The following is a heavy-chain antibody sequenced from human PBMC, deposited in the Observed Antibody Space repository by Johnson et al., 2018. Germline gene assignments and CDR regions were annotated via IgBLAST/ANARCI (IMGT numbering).Heavy chain of an antibody. J-gene: IGHJ3*02. D-gene: IGHD5-12*01. CDR2: IRSKANGYAT. Sequence: VQLVQSGGGLVQPGGSXKLSCAASGFTFSGSAMHWVRQASGKGLEWVGRIRSKANGYATAYAASVKGRFTISRDDSKNTAYLQMNSLKTEDTAVYYCTRRDLVGTYPDAFDIWGQGTMVTVSS. V-gene: IGHV3-73*01. CDR1: GFTFSGSA. CDR3: TRRDLVGTYPDAFDI.